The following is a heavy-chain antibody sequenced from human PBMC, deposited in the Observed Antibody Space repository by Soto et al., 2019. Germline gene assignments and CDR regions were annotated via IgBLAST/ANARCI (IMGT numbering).Heavy chain of an antibody. CDR2: IYHSGSN. V-gene: IGHV4-4*02. CDR1: GGSISSSYW. J-gene: IGHJ4*02. Sequence: QVQLQESGPGLVKPSGTLSLTCAVSGGSISSSYWWSWVRQPPGKGLEWSGVIYHSGSNNYNPSLNIRVPVSVDKSKYQFPLTLSSVTVADTDVDYCSRWGGYNWKVPGYWGQGTLVTVSS. D-gene: IGHD1-20*01. CDR3: SRWGGYNWKVPGY.